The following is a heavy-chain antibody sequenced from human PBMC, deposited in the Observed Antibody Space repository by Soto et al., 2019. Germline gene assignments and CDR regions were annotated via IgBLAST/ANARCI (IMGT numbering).Heavy chain of an antibody. J-gene: IGHJ4*02. V-gene: IGHV4-59*01. CDR1: GGSISSYY. D-gene: IGHD3-10*01. CDR2: IYYSGST. Sequence: LSLTCTVSGGSISSYYWSWIRQPPGKGLEWIGYIYYSGSTNYNPSLKSRVTISVDTSKNQFSLKLSSVTAADTAVYYCARVGITMVRGVRYYFDYWGQGTLVTVSS. CDR3: ARVGITMVRGVRYYFDY.